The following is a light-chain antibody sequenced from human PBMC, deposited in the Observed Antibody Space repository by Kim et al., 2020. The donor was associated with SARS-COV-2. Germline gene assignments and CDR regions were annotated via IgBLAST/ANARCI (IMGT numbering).Light chain of an antibody. J-gene: IGLJ2*01. CDR1: SLRNYY. CDR3: NSRDSSGVV. V-gene: IGLV3-19*01. Sequence: VALGQTVRITCRGDSLRNYYASWYQQKPGQAPVLVFYGKNNRPSGIPHRFSGSSSRDTATLTITGTQAEGEADYYCNSRDSSGVVFGGGTKVTVL. CDR2: GKN.